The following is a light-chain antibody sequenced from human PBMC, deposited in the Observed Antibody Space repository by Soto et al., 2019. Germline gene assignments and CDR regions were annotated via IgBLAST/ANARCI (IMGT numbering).Light chain of an antibody. Sequence: DIQMTQSPYSLSASVGDRVTITCRASQSISSNLNWYQQKPGKAPKLLIYGASSLESGVQSSFSGSGSGTDFTLIISSLQPEDFATYYCQQSYSTPRTFGQGTKLEI. CDR2: GAS. CDR3: QQSYSTPRT. V-gene: IGKV1-39*01. CDR1: QSISSN. J-gene: IGKJ2*01.